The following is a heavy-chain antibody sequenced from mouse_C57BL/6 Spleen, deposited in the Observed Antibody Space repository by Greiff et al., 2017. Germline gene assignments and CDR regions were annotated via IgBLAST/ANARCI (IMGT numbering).Heavy chain of an antibody. CDR1: GFSFTSYG. CDR2: IWSGGST. V-gene: IGHV2-2*01. J-gene: IGHJ3*01. D-gene: IGHD2-13*01. CDR3: ARNSCDGDHASWFAY. Sequence: VQLQQSGPGLVQPSQSLSITCTVSGFSFTSYGVHWVRQSPGKGLEWLGVIWSGGSTDYNAAFISILSISKDNSKRQVLVKMNSLQADDTAIYYCARNSCDGDHASWFAYWGQGTLVTVSA.